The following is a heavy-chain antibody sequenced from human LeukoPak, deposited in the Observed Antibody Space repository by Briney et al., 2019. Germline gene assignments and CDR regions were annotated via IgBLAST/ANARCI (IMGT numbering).Heavy chain of an antibody. V-gene: IGHV3-15*01. J-gene: IGHJ4*02. D-gene: IGHD6-13*01. Sequence: GGSLRLSCAASGFTFSNAWMSWVRQAPGKGLEWVGRIKSKTDGGTTDYAAPVKGRFTISRDDSKNTLYLQMNSLRAEDTAVYYCARKSRIAAARPFDYWGQGTLVTVSS. CDR1: GFTFSNAW. CDR2: IKSKTDGGTT. CDR3: ARKSRIAAARPFDY.